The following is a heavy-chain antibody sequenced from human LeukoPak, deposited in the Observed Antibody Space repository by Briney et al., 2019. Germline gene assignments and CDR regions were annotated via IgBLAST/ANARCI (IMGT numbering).Heavy chain of an antibody. CDR1: GGSISSYY. CDR3: AKVLWFGELSLDAFDI. J-gene: IGHJ3*02. Sequence: PSETLSLTCTVSGGSISSYYWSWIRQPPGKGLEWIGYIYYSGSTNYNPSLKSRVTISVDTSKNQFSLKLSSVTAADTAVYYCAKVLWFGELSLDAFDIWGQGTMVTVSS. V-gene: IGHV4-59*01. CDR2: IYYSGST. D-gene: IGHD3-10*01.